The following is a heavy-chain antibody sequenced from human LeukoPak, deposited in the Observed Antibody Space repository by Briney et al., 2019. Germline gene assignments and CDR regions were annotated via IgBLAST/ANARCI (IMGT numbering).Heavy chain of an antibody. CDR1: GYTFTSYY. D-gene: IGHD6-13*01. J-gene: IGHJ3*02. V-gene: IGHV1-46*01. CDR3: ARVSAAGSPRGAFDI. Sequence: GASVKVSCKASGYTFTSYYMHWVRQAPGQGLEWMGIINPSGGSTSYAQKFQGRVTMTRDTSTSTVYMELSSLRSEDTAVYYCARVSAAGSPRGAFDIWGQGTMVTVSS. CDR2: INPSGGST.